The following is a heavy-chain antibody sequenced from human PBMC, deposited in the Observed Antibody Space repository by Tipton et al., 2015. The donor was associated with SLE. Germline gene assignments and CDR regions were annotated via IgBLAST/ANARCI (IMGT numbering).Heavy chain of an antibody. CDR1: GFTFSSYA. CDR2: ISSNGGST. Sequence: SLRLSCAASGFTFSSYAMHWVRQAPGKGLEYVSAISSNGGSTYYANSVKDRFTISRDNSKNTLYHQMGSLRAEDMAVYYCARGSSRGWYFNWFDHWGQGSLVTVSS. CDR3: ARGSSRGWYFNWFDH. V-gene: IGHV3-64*01. D-gene: IGHD6-19*01. J-gene: IGHJ5*01.